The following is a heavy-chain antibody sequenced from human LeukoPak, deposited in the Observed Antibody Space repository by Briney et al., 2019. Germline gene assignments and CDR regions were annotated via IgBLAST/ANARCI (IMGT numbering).Heavy chain of an antibody. V-gene: IGHV4-39*07. D-gene: IGHD2-15*01. CDR3: ARRPYCSGGSCYRHYYYMDV. J-gene: IGHJ6*03. CDR1: GGSITSSPYH. CDR2: VSHSGAT. Sequence: SETLSLTCTVSGGSITSSPYHWAWIRQPPGRGPEWIGTVSHSGATQYNPSLTSRVTISLDTSKNQFSLKLSSVTAADTAVYYCARRPYCSGGSCYRHYYYMDVWGKGTTVTISS.